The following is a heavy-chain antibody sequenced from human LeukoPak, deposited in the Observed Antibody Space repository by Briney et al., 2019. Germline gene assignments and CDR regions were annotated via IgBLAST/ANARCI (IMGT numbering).Heavy chain of an antibody. D-gene: IGHD5-24*01. CDR3: ARQADVEMATTFDY. V-gene: IGHV1-2*02. CDR1: GYTFTGYY. Sequence: ASVKVSCKASGYTFTGYYMHWVRQAPGQGLEWMGWINPNSGGTNYAQKFQGRVTMTRDTSSSTAYMELSRLRSDDTAVYYCARQADVEMATTFDYWGQGTLVTVSS. J-gene: IGHJ4*02. CDR2: INPNSGGT.